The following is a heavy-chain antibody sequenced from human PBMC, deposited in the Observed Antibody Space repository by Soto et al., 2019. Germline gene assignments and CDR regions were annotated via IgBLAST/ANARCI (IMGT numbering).Heavy chain of an antibody. CDR2: INPNSGGT. V-gene: IGHV1-2*04. D-gene: IGHD6-19*01. Sequence: ASVKVSCKASGYTFTGYYMHWVRQAPGQGLEWMGWINPNSGGTNYAQKFQGWVTMTRDTSISTAYMELSRLRSDDTAVYYCARDLSIAVAGTGAFDIWGQGTTVTVSS. CDR1: GYTFTGYY. J-gene: IGHJ3*02. CDR3: ARDLSIAVAGTGAFDI.